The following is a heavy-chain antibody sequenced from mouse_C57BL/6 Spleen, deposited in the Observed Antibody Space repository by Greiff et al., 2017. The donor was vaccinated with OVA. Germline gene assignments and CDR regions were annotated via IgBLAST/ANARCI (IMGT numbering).Heavy chain of an antibody. J-gene: IGHJ4*01. V-gene: IGHV1-50*01. CDR1: GYTFTSYW. Sequence: QVQLKESGAELVKPGASVKLSCKASGYTFTSYWMQWVKQRPGQGLEWIGEIDPSDSYTNYNQKFKGKATLTVDTSSSTAYMQLSSLTSEDSAVYYCARSSRGYAMDYWGQGTSVTVSS. CDR2: IDPSDSYT. D-gene: IGHD1-1*01. CDR3: ARSSRGYAMDY.